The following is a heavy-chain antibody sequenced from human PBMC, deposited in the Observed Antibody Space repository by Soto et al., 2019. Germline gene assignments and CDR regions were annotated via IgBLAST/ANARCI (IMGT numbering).Heavy chain of an antibody. CDR3: VRGDNWNDEASDY. J-gene: IGHJ4*02. D-gene: IGHD1-1*01. CDR2: IWSDGNNR. Sequence: AAGGMFSNHGVHRVRQAPGKGLEWVAVIWSDGNNRYYADSVKGRFTISRDNSKNTVYLQMNSLRAEDTAVYYCVRGDNWNDEASDYWGQGTLVTVSS. V-gene: IGHV3-33*01. CDR1: GGMFSNHG.